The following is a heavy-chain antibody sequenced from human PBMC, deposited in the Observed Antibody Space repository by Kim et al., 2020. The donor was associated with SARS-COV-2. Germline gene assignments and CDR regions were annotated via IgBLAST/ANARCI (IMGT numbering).Heavy chain of an antibody. J-gene: IGHJ4*02. CDR2: ISGSGGST. V-gene: IGHV3-23*01. CDR1: GFTFSSYA. CDR3: ALNSYYDSSGYYFWDY. Sequence: GGSLRLSCAASGFTFSSYAMSWVRQAPGKGLEWVSAISGSGGSTYYADSVKGRFTISRDNSKNTLYLQMNSLRAEDTAVYYCALNSYYDSSGYYFWDYWGQGTLVTVSS. D-gene: IGHD3-22*01.